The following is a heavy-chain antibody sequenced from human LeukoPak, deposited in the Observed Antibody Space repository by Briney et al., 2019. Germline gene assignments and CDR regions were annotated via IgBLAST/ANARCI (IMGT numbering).Heavy chain of an antibody. D-gene: IGHD5-24*01. V-gene: IGHV4-34*01. J-gene: IGHJ4*02. Sequence: SETLSLTCAVYGGSFSGYYWSWIRQPPGKGLEWIGEINHSGSTNYNPSLKSRVTISVDTSKNQFSLKLSSVTAADTAVYYCAIYRDGYNFGFDYWGRGTLVTVSS. CDR1: GGSFSGYY. CDR2: INHSGST. CDR3: AIYRDGYNFGFDY.